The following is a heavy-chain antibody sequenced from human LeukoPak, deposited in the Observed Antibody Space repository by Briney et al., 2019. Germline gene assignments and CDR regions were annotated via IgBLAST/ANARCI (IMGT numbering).Heavy chain of an antibody. CDR1: GFTFSDAW. V-gene: IGHV3-15*01. J-gene: IGHJ4*02. CDR2: IKSKTDDGTT. D-gene: IGHD1-26*01. Sequence: PGGSLRLSCAASGFTFSDAWMNWVRQAPGKGLEWVGLIKSKTDDGTTDYAAPVKGRFTISRDDSKNTVYLQTNNLKTEDTAVYCCTTVGSTSKTYYVDHWGQGSLVTVSS. CDR3: TTVGSTSKTYYVDH.